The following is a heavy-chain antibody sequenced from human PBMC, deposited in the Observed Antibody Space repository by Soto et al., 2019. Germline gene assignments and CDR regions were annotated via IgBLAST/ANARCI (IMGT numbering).Heavy chain of an antibody. J-gene: IGHJ5*01. D-gene: IGHD2-15*01. CDR1: GDSISTFDYF. V-gene: IGHV4-30-4*01. Sequence: LSLTCSFSGDSISTFDYFWAWIRQPPGQALEYIGYIYKSTTTYYNPSFESRVAISLDTSKSQFSLTVTSVTAADTAVYFCARGRYCLTGRCFPNWFDSWGQGTLVTVSS. CDR2: IYKSTTT. CDR3: ARGRYCLTGRCFPNWFDS.